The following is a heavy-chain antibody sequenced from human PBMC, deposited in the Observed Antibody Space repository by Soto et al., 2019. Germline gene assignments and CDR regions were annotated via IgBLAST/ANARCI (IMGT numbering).Heavy chain of an antibody. CDR2: AHHSGRT. J-gene: IGHJ4*01. Sequence: TSETLSLTCTVSGGSISSGDYCWRWIRQSPGKGLEWIGEAHHSGRTNYNPSLKSRVTISVDRSQNHFSLQLTSVTAADTAVYYCARSEATALDFWVHGTLVTVSS. V-gene: IGHV4-39*07. CDR3: ARSEATALDF. CDR1: GGSISSGDYC.